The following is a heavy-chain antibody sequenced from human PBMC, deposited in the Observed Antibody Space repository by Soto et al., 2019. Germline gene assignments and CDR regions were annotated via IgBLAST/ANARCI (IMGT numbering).Heavy chain of an antibody. CDR1: GGSISSGGYY. D-gene: IGHD6-19*01. J-gene: IGHJ5*02. Sequence: QVQLQESGPGLVKPSQTLSLTCTVSGGSISSGGYYWSWIRQHPGKGLEWIGYIYYSGSTYYNPSLKSRVTISVDTSTNQFSLKLVSVTAADTAVYYCARVHVGAKSLVRPWFDPWGQGTLVTVSS. CDR2: IYYSGST. V-gene: IGHV4-31*03. CDR3: ARVHVGAKSLVRPWFDP.